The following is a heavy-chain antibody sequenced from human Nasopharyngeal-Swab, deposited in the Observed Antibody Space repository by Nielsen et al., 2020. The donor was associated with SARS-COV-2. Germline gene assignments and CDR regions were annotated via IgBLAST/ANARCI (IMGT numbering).Heavy chain of an antibody. V-gene: IGHV1-18*01. CDR2: ISAYNGNT. J-gene: IGHJ3*02. Sequence: ASVKVSCKASGYTFTSYGISWVRQAPGQGLEWMGWISAYNGNTNYAQKLQGRVTMTTDTSTSTAYMELRSLRSDDTAVYYCARAKILVGATPDDAFDIWGQGTMVTVSS. D-gene: IGHD1-26*01. CDR3: ARAKILVGATPDDAFDI. CDR1: GYTFTSYG.